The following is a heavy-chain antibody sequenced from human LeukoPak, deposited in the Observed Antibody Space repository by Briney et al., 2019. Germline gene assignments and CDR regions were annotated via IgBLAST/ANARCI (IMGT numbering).Heavy chain of an antibody. D-gene: IGHD6-13*01. CDR3: ARIARLENRFDP. CDR2: IYYSGST. J-gene: IGHJ5*02. Sequence: SETLSLTCTVSGGSISSYYWSWIRQPPGKGLEWIGYIYYSGSTNYNPSLKSRVTISVDTSKNQFSLKLSSVTAADTAVYYCARIARLENRFDPWGQGTLVTVSS. V-gene: IGHV4-59*08. CDR1: GGSISSYY.